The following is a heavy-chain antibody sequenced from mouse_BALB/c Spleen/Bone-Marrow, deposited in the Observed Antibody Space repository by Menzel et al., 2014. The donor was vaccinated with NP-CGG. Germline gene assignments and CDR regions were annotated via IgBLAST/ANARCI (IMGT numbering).Heavy chain of an antibody. J-gene: IGHJ2*01. V-gene: IGHV5-12-2*01. Sequence: EVKLMESGGGLAQPGGSLRLSCAASGFTFSSYAVSWVRQTPEKRLEWVAYITIGGGGSYYPDTVKGRFAISRDNAENTLYLQMSSLKSEDTAIYYCTRHGGGPDYFDHWGQGTTLIVSS. CDR2: ITIGGGGS. CDR1: GFTFSSYA. CDR3: TRHGGGPDYFDH.